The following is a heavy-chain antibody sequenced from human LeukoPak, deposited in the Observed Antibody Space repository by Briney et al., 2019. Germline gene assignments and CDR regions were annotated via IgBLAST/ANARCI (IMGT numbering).Heavy chain of an antibody. CDR1: GGSISSSSYY. CDR2: IYYSGST. V-gene: IGHV4-39*01. CDR3: ARHLGSGSYHEGYYFDY. J-gene: IGHJ4*02. Sequence: TSETLSLTCTVSGGSISSSSYYWGWIRQPPGKGLEWIGSIYYSGSTYYNPSLKSRVTISVDTSKNQFSLKLSSVTAADTAVYYCARHLGSGSYHEGYYFDYWGQGTLVTVSS. D-gene: IGHD1-26*01.